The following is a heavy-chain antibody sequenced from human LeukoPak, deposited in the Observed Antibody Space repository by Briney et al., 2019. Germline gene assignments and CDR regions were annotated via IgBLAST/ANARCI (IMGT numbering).Heavy chain of an antibody. CDR1: GGSISSGSYY. CDR2: IYTSGST. J-gene: IGHJ6*03. V-gene: IGHV4-61*02. Sequence: SETLSLTCTVSGGSISSGSYYWSWIRQPAGKGLEWIGRIYTSGSTNYNPSLKSRVTISVDTSKNQFSLKLSSVTAADTAVYYCARVEWLDYMDVWGKGTTVTVSS. CDR3: ARVEWLDYMDV. D-gene: IGHD6-19*01.